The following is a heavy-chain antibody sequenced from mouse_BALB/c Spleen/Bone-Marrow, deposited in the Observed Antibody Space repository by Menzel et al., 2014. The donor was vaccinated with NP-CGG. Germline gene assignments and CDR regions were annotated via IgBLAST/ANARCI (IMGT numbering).Heavy chain of an antibody. CDR1: GYTFTDYT. CDR2: VNPNIGGT. D-gene: IGHD2-3*01. J-gene: IGHJ2*01. V-gene: IGHV1-22*01. CDR3: ARGRWYY. Sequence: EVKLVESGPELVKPGASVKISCKTSGYTFTDYTLHWVKQSHGKSLEWIGGVNPNIGGTSYNQKFKGKASLTVNKSSTTASMELRSLTSEDSAVYYCARGRWYYWGQGTTLTVSS.